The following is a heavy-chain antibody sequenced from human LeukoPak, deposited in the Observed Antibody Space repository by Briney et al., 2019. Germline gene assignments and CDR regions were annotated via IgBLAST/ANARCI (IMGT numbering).Heavy chain of an antibody. V-gene: IGHV1-69*01. CDR3: ARDSRSRGAPGNYFDY. D-gene: IGHD1-14*01. CDR2: IIPIFGTA. Sequence: SVKVSCKASGGTFSSYAISWVRQAPGQGLEWMGGIIPIFGTANYAQKFQGRVTITADESTSTAYMELSSLRSEDTAVYYCARDSRSRGAPGNYFDYWGQGTLVTVSS. J-gene: IGHJ4*02. CDR1: GGTFSSYA.